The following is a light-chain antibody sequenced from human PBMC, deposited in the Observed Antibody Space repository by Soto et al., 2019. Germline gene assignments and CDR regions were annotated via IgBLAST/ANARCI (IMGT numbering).Light chain of an antibody. V-gene: IGKV2-24*01. CDR2: KIS. Sequence: DIVMTQTPLSSPVTLGQPASISCRSSQSLLHRDGNTYLSWLQQRPGQPPRLLIYKISNRLSGVPDRFSCCGAGTYLTLKISSVEAGDVGVSYCMQATQYPPYTFGQGTKLVIE. J-gene: IGKJ2*01. CDR1: QSLLHRDGNTY. CDR3: MQATQYPPYT.